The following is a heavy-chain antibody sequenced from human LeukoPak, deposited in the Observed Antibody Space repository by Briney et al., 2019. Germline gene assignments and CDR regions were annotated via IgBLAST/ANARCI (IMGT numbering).Heavy chain of an antibody. J-gene: IGHJ4*02. D-gene: IGHD6-13*01. CDR1: GFTLSDTL. CDR2: IKPDGSEK. CDR3: TKGGYSTSWYWIY. Sequence: PGGSLRLSCAASGFTLSDTLMSWVRQAPGKGLEWVATIKPDGSEKDYVDSVRGRFTISRVNAENSLYLQMNSLRAEDTAVYHCTKGGYSTSWYWIYWGQGTLVTVSS. V-gene: IGHV3-7*03.